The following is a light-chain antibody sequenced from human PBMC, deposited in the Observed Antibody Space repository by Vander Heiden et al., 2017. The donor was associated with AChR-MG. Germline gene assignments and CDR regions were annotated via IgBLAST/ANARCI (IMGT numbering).Light chain of an antibody. CDR1: QSLLHGDGKTY. CDR2: DLY. V-gene: IGKV2D-29*01. CDR3: LQSIELPPT. Sequence: DIVMTQTPLSLSVTPGQPASISCKASQSLLHGDGKTYVFWYLQKPGQPPQLLIYDLYYRFAGVPDRFSGSGSGTDFTLKISRVEPEDVGVYYCLQSIELPPTFGQGTKVEVK. J-gene: IGKJ1*01.